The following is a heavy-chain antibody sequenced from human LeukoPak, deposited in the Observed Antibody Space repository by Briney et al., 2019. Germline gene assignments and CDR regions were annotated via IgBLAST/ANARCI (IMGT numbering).Heavy chain of an antibody. Sequence: ASVRVSCKASGYTFTGYYMHWVRQAPGQGLEWMGSINPNSGDTNYTQKLQGRVTMTTDTSTSTAYMELRSLRSDDTAVYYCAREGPFRDGYNKYYFDYWGQGTLVTVSS. D-gene: IGHD5-24*01. CDR1: GYTFTGYY. J-gene: IGHJ4*02. V-gene: IGHV1-2*02. CDR3: AREGPFRDGYNKYYFDY. CDR2: INPNSGDT.